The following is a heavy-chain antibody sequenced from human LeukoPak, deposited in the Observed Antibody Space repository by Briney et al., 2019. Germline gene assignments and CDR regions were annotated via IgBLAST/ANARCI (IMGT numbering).Heavy chain of an antibody. V-gene: IGHV1-46*01. CDR3: ARDMEQQLVSDY. D-gene: IGHD6-13*01. CDR1: GYTFTGYY. J-gene: IGHJ4*02. CDR2: INPSGGST. Sequence: ASVKVSCKASGYTFTGYYMHWVRQAPGQGLEWMGIINPSGGSTSYAQKFQGRVTMTRDTSTSTVYMELSSLRSEDTAVYYCARDMEQQLVSDYWGQGTLVTVSS.